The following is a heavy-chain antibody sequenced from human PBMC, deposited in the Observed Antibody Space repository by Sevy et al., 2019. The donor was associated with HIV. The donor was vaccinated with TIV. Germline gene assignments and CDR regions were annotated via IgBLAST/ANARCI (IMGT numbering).Heavy chain of an antibody. CDR1: GYTFTSYG. Sequence: ASVKVSCKASGYTFTSYGISWVRQAPGQGLEWMGWISAYNGNTNYAQKFQGRVTMITDTSTSTAYMELRSLRSDDTXXXXXXXXXXXXXXYGVADYWGQGTLVTVSS. V-gene: IGHV1-18*01. J-gene: IGHJ4*02. CDR3: XXXXXXXXXYGVADY. CDR2: ISAYNGNT. D-gene: IGHD3-10*01.